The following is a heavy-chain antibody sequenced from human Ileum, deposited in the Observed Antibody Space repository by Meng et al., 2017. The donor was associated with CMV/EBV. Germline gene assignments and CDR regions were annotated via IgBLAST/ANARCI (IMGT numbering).Heavy chain of an antibody. CDR3: AKIGDLGMSPDY. Sequence: LVGPGVGRGKPGRSLSRSCAAPGLTVRTYSMNWVRQAPGKGLEWVSSISSSSSYIDYADSGKGRFTISRDNAKNSLYLQMNSLRAEDTAVYYCAKIGDLGMSPDYWGQGTLVTVSS. J-gene: IGHJ4*02. V-gene: IGHV3-21*01. CDR1: GLTVRTYS. CDR2: ISSSSSYI. D-gene: IGHD7-27*01.